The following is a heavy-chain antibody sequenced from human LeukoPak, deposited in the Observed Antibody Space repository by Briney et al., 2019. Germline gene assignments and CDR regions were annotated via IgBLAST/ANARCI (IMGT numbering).Heavy chain of an antibody. D-gene: IGHD3-10*01. CDR1: GGSVTTSSYY. Sequence: SETLSLTCTVTGGSVTTSSYYWGWIRQPPGKGLEWIGSMSHSGSAFYNPSLKSRVSISVDTSKNQFSLRVTSVTAADTALYYCARRSLREAYNRFDPWGQGTLVTVSS. V-gene: IGHV4-39*01. CDR3: ARRSLREAYNRFDP. J-gene: IGHJ5*02. CDR2: MSHSGSA.